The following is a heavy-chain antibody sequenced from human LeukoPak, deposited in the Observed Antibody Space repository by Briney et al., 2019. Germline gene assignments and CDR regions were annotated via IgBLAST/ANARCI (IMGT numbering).Heavy chain of an antibody. CDR1: GESIRNYY. CDR3: ARDSDSWNYFDS. CDR2: INHSGSI. D-gene: IGHD3-22*01. Sequence: SETLSLTCAIYGESIRNYYWSWIRQTPGKGLEWIGEINHSGSINYNPSLKSRVTISLDTSKNQFSLKLTSVAASDTAVYYCARDSDSWNYFDSWGQGTLVTVSS. V-gene: IGHV4-34*01. J-gene: IGHJ4*02.